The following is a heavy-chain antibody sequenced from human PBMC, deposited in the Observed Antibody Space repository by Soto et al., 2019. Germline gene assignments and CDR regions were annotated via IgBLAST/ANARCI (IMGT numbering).Heavy chain of an antibody. V-gene: IGHV4-61*01. CDR2: IYSSGST. CDR3: ARFVRSCSGTTCYTRADV. Sequence: SETLSLTCTFSCGSVSSDTHYWSWIRQPPGKRLEWIGFIYSSGSTNYNPSLKSRVTMSVDTSKNQFSLKLRSVIVADTAVYHCARFVRSCSGTTCYTRADVWGQGTTVTVS. D-gene: IGHD2-2*02. CDR1: CGSVSSDTHY. J-gene: IGHJ6*02.